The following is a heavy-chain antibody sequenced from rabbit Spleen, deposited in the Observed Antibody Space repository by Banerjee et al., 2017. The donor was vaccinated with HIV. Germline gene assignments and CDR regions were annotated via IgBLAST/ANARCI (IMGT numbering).Heavy chain of an antibody. CDR3: ARNLHAGIST. CDR1: GFSFSDRDV. J-gene: IGHJ4*01. CDR2: INTATGKA. Sequence: QEQLVESGGGLVKPEGSLTLTCKASGFSFSDRDVMCWVRQAPGKGLEWIACINTATGKAVYASWAKGRFTISKTSSTTVTLQLNSLTAADTATYFCARNLHAGISTWGPGTLVTVS. D-gene: IGHD8-1*01. V-gene: IGHV1S45*01.